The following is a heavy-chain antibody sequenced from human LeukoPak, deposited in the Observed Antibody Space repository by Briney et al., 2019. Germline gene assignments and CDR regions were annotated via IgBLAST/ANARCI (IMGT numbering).Heavy chain of an antibody. CDR3: ARDGAGTAHFDY. D-gene: IGHD6-13*01. CDR2: INPSGGST. CDR1: GGTFSSYA. V-gene: IGHV1-46*01. Sequence: ASVKVSCKASGGTFSSYAISWVRQAPGQGLEWMGIINPSGGSTSYAQKFQGRVTMTRDTSTSTVYMELSSLRSEDTAVYYCARDGAGTAHFDYWGQGTLATVSS. J-gene: IGHJ4*02.